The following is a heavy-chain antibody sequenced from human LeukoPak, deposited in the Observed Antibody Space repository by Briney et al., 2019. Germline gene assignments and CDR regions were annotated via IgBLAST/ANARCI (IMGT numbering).Heavy chain of an antibody. J-gene: IGHJ6*02. CDR2: INQDGHEK. Sequence: GGSLRLSCVTSGFTFSSYWMTWVRQAPGKGLEWVANINQDGHEKNYVDSVKGRFTISRDNPKNSLYLQMNSLRAEDTAVYFCVRDMDVWAQGATVTVSS. CDR1: GFTFSSYW. CDR3: VRDMDV. V-gene: IGHV3-7*05.